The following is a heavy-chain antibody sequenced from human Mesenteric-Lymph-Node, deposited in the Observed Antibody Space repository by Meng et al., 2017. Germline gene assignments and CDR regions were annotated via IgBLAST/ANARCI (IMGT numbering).Heavy chain of an antibody. V-gene: IGHV3-72*01. Sequence: EVQLVESGGGSVQPGGSLRLSCAASGFTLSYHYMDWVRQAPGKGLEWVGRSRDKSRSYTTEYAASVKGRFTISRDDSQNSLFLQMNSLKTEDTAVYYCATGLSGGNDVGYWGQGTLVTVSS. CDR3: ATGLSGGNDVGY. CDR1: GFTLSYHY. J-gene: IGHJ4*02. D-gene: IGHD4-23*01. CDR2: SRDKSRSYTT.